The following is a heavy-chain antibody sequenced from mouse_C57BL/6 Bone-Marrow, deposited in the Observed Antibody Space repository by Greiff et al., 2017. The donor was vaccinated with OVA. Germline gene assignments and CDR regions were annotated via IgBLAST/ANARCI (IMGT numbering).Heavy chain of an antibody. Sequence: VQLKESGPELVKPGASVKISCKASGYSFTDYNMNWVKQSNGKSLEWIGVINPNYGTTSYNQKFKGKATLTVDQSSSTAYMQLNSLTSEDSAVYYCAREKITTVVAKDYFDYWGQGTTLTVSS. J-gene: IGHJ2*01. CDR2: INPNYGTT. V-gene: IGHV1-39*01. D-gene: IGHD1-1*01. CDR3: AREKITTVVAKDYFDY. CDR1: GYSFTDYN.